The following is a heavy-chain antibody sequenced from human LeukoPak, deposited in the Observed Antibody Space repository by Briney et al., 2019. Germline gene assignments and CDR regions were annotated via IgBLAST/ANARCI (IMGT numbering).Heavy chain of an antibody. CDR1: GITFSVYW. V-gene: IGHV3-74*03. CDR2: INSDGSTT. J-gene: IGHJ4*02. Sequence: PGGSLRLSCAASGITFSVYWVHWVRQAPGKGLMWVSHINSDGSTTKYADSVKGRFTISRDNSKNTLYLQMNSLRAEDTAVYYCAKGGNSAPLDYWGQGTLVTVSS. D-gene: IGHD1-7*01. CDR3: AKGGNSAPLDY.